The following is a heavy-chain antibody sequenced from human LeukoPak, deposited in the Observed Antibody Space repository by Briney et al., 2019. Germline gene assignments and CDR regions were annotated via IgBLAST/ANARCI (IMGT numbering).Heavy chain of an antibody. D-gene: IGHD3-22*01. V-gene: IGHV4-34*01. Sequence: GSLRLSCTASGFTFSSYGMHWIRQPPGKGLEWIGEINHSGSTNYNPSLKSRVTISVDTSKNQFSLKLSSVTAADTAVYYCARGDDRSGYYSPFDYWGQGTLVTVSS. J-gene: IGHJ4*02. CDR1: GFTFSSYG. CDR3: ARGDDRSGYYSPFDY. CDR2: INHSGST.